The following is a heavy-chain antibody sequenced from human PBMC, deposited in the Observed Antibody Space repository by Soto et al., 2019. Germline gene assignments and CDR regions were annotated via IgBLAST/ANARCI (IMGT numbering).Heavy chain of an antibody. CDR1: GYSFTSYW. D-gene: IGHD3-16*02. V-gene: IGHV5-51*01. Sequence: GESLKISCKGSGYSFTSYWIGWVRQMPGKGLEWMGIIYPGDSDTRYSPSFQGQVTISADKSISTAYLQWSSLKASDTAMYYCARQVITFGGVIVRMDVWGQGTTGTVS. CDR2: IYPGDSDT. J-gene: IGHJ6*02. CDR3: ARQVITFGGVIVRMDV.